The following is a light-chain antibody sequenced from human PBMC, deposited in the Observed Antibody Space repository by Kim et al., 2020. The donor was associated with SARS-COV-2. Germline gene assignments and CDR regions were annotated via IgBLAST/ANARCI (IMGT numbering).Light chain of an antibody. CDR2: KAS. CDR1: QYITRR. V-gene: IGKV1-5*03. J-gene: IGKJ1*01. CDR3: QQYDTYPWT. Sequence: SASVGDRVTITCRASQYITRRLAWYQQKPGKAPKVLISKASTLESGVPSTFSGSGSGTDFTLTISSLQPDDFGTYYCQQYDTYPWTFGQGTKVDIK.